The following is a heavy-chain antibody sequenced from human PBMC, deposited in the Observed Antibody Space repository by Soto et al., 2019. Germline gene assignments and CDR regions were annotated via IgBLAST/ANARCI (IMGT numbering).Heavy chain of an antibody. J-gene: IGHJ6*02. V-gene: IGHV4-30-2*06. CDR2: ISHGGSP. CDR1: GGSVSSGVFS. CDR3: GRAGRREKTTVSAHDYYDGLDV. D-gene: IGHD4-4*01. Sequence: SELLSLTCAISGGSVSSGVFSWNWIRQSPGQGLEWIGYISHGGSPHYTPSLESRVTISVDTSKNQFSLEFSSVTAADKPVKNCGRAGRREKTTVSAHDYYDGLDVWGQGTTDTVSS.